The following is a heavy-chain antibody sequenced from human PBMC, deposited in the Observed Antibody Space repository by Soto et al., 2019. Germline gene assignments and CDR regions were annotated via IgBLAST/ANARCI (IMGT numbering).Heavy chain of an antibody. Sequence: TLSLTCTVSGGSISSSSYYWGWIRQPPGKGLEWIGSIYYSGSTYYNPSLKSRVTISVDTSKNQFSLKLSSVTAADTAVYYCARTTIAAAGTIDYWGQGTLVTVSS. CDR1: GGSISSSSYY. CDR3: ARTTIAAAGTIDY. V-gene: IGHV4-39*01. J-gene: IGHJ4*02. D-gene: IGHD6-13*01. CDR2: IYYSGST.